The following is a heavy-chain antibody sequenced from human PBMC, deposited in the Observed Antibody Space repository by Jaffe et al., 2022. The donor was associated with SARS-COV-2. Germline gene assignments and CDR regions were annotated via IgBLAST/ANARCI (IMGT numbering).Heavy chain of an antibody. CDR3: AKGAQSTMVRGDYFDY. D-gene: IGHD3-10*01. J-gene: IGHJ4*02. Sequence: EVQMVESGGGLVQPGGSLRLSCAPSGFTFDRYAMTWVRQAPGKGLEWVSAISGSSESTYYADSVQGRFTISRDNSKNTLYLQMNSLRAEDTAIYYCAKGAQSTMVRGDYFDYWGQGTLVTVSS. CDR1: GFTFDRYA. V-gene: IGHV3-23*04. CDR2: ISGSSEST.